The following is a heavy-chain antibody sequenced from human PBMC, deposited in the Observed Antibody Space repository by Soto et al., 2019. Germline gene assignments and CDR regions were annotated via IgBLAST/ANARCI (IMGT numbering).Heavy chain of an antibody. Sequence: QVQLQESGPGLVKPSGTLSLTCAVSNGSISNNDWWSWVRQPPGKGLEWIGEINHSGTTNYNPSLTSRVTILVDKSKNQFSLKLTSVTAADTAVYYCARGITFGGVIFDDWGQGTLVTVSS. V-gene: IGHV4-4*02. CDR3: ARGITFGGVIFDD. CDR1: NGSISNNDW. J-gene: IGHJ4*02. D-gene: IGHD3-16*01. CDR2: INHSGTT.